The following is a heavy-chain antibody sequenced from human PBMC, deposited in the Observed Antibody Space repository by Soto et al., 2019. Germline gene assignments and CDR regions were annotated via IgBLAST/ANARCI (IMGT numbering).Heavy chain of an antibody. V-gene: IGHV1-3*01. Sequence: ASVKVSCKASGYTFTSYAMHWVRQAPGQRLEWMGWINAGNGNTKYSQRFQGRVTITRDTSASTAYMELSSLRSEDTAVYYCARGKVPAAIGDYYYYYMDVWGKGTTVTVSS. J-gene: IGHJ6*03. CDR2: INAGNGNT. CDR3: ARGKVPAAIGDYYYYYMDV. D-gene: IGHD2-2*01. CDR1: GYTFTSYA.